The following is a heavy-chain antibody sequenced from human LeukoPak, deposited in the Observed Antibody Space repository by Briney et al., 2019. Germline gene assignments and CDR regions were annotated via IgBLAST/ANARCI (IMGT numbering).Heavy chain of an antibody. V-gene: IGHV3-23*01. CDR3: AKGGVPAAMPGYYFDY. D-gene: IGHD2-2*01. Sequence: GGSLRLSCAASGFTFSSYAMSWVGQAPGKGLEWVSAISGSGGSTYYADSVKGRFTISRDNSKNTLYLQMNSLRAEDTAIYYCAKGGVPAAMPGYYFDYWGQGTLVTVSS. CDR2: ISGSGGST. J-gene: IGHJ4*02. CDR1: GFTFSSYA.